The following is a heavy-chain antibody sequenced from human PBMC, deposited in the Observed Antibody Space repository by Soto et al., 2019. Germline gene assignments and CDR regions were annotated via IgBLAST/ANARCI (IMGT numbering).Heavy chain of an antibody. V-gene: IGHV1-18*01. Sequence: ASVKVSCKASGYTFTSYGISWVRQAPGQGLEWMGWISAYNGNTNYAQKLQGRVTMTTDTSTSTAYMELRSLRSDDTAVYYCARDVPPVPFIWFGSHSHRDYVMDVWGQGTTVTVSS. J-gene: IGHJ6*02. CDR2: ISAYNGNT. CDR1: GYTFTSYG. D-gene: IGHD3-10*01. CDR3: ARDVPPVPFIWFGSHSHRDYVMDV.